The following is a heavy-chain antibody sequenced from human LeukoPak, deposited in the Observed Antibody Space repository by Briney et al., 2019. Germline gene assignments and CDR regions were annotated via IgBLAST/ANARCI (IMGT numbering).Heavy chain of an antibody. CDR2: VYSSGST. CDR3: ARELYRFLEWLPDPGTWVFDN. V-gene: IGHV4-4*07. CDR1: GGSISSYY. Sequence: PSETLSLTCTVSGGSISSYYWSWIRQPAGKGLEWIGRVYSSGSTNYNPSLKSRVSMSIDTSKNQFSLKVSSVTAADTAVYYCARELYRFLEWLPDPGTWVFDNWGQGTLVTVSS. D-gene: IGHD3-3*01. J-gene: IGHJ4*02.